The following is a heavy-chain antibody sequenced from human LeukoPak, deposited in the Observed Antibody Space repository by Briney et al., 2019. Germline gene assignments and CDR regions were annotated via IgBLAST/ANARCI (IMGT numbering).Heavy chain of an antibody. J-gene: IGHJ4*02. CDR2: ISYDGSNK. D-gene: IGHD3-10*01. V-gene: IGHV3-30*04. Sequence: GGSLRLSCAASGFTFSSYAMHWVRQAPGKGLEWVAVISYDGSNKYYADSVKGRFTIPRDNSKNTLYLQMNSLRAEDTAVYYCARGGYDSGSYYKGPLYYFDYWGQGTLVTVSS. CDR1: GFTFSSYA. CDR3: ARGGYDSGSYYKGPLYYFDY.